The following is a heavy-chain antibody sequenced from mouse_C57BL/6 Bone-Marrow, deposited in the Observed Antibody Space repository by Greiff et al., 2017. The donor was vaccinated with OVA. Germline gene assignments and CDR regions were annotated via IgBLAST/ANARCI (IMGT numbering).Heavy chain of an antibody. Sequence: QAQLQQPGAELVRPGSSVKLSCKASGYTFTSYWMHWVKQRPIQGLEWIGNIDPSDSETHYNQKFKDKATLTVDKSSSTAYMQLSSLTSEDSAVYYCARDYYGSLYAMDYWGQGTSVTVSS. CDR3: ARDYYGSLYAMDY. CDR1: GYTFTSYW. D-gene: IGHD1-1*01. CDR2: IDPSDSET. V-gene: IGHV1-52*01. J-gene: IGHJ4*01.